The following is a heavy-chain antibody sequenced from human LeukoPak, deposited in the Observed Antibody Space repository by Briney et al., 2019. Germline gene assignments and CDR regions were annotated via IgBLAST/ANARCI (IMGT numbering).Heavy chain of an antibody. Sequence: GGSLRLSCAASGFIFSSYGMDWVRQAPGKGLEWVAFIRYDGSNKYYADSVKGRFTISRDNAKNSLYLQMNSLRAEDTAVYYCAREAYYYGSDGFDPWGQGTLVTVSS. CDR3: AREAYYYGSDGFDP. J-gene: IGHJ5*02. V-gene: IGHV3-30*02. D-gene: IGHD3-10*01. CDR2: IRYDGSNK. CDR1: GFIFSSYG.